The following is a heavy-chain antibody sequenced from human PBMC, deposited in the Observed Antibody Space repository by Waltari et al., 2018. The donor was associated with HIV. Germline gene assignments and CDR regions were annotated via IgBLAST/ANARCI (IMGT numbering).Heavy chain of an antibody. CDR2: LNLNGNRT. V-gene: IGHV3-20*04. J-gene: IGHJ6*02. D-gene: IGHD3-22*01. Sequence: EVRLVESGGRVVRPGGAARLSCIISGLQFVEYGMSWFRKAPGKGVEFFAGLNLNGNRTGHSYVLKGLFTVSRDNAKDSLFLQMNSLRADDTAVYYCTREGKKWLNNYYYYSGLDVWGQGTTVIVSS. CDR1: GLQFVEYG. CDR3: TREGKKWLNNYYYYSGLDV.